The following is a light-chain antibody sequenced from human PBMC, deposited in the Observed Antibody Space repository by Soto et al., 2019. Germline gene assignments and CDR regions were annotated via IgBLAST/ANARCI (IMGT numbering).Light chain of an antibody. CDR2: EVS. J-gene: IGLJ1*01. CDR3: SSYTSSSTLYV. Sequence: HSALTQPASVSGSPGQSITISCTGTSSDVGGYNYVSWYQQHPGKAPKLMIYEVSNRPSGVSNRFSGSKSGNTASLTISGLQAEDEADYDCSSYTSSSTLYVFGTGTKVTVL. CDR1: SSDVGGYNY. V-gene: IGLV2-14*01.